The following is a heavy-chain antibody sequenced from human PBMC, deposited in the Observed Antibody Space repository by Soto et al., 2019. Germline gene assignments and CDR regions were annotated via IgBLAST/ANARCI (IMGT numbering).Heavy chain of an antibody. CDR2: LWYDSSNT. J-gene: IGHJ4*02. V-gene: IGHV3-33*01. D-gene: IGHD2-2*01. CDR3: ARDIRTGSTFDY. CDR1: GFNFSIYA. Sequence: QVQLVESGGGVVQPGRSLRLSCAASGFNFSIYAMHWVRQAPGKGLEWVAVLWYDSSNTYYADSVKGRFTISRDNSKNTLYLQMNSLRDEDTALYYCARDIRTGSTFDYWGQGTLVTVSS.